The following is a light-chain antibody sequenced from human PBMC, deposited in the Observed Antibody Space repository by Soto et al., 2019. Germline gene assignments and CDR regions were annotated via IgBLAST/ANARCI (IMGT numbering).Light chain of an antibody. CDR2: DGS. CDR1: QDITNY. J-gene: IGKJ5*01. CDR3: QQFDSLPIT. Sequence: DIQMTQSPSSLSASVGDRVTIICQASQDITNYLNWYRQNPGKAPRLLVYDGSNLDTEVPSRFSGSGSRTHFSFTISRLHPEDIATYYCQQFDSLPITFGRETRLEI. V-gene: IGKV1-33*01.